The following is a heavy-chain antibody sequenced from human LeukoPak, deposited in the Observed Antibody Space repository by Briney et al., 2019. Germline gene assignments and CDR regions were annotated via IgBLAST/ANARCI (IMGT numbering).Heavy chain of an antibody. Sequence: SETLSLTCTVSGGSISDYSWSWIRQPPGKGLEWIGNIYYSGSANHNPSLKSRVTISRDTSKNQFSLKLTSVTAADTAVYYCARDYGGNHDAFDIWGQGTMVTVSS. CDR2: IYYSGSA. J-gene: IGHJ3*02. V-gene: IGHV4-59*12. CDR3: ARDYGGNHDAFDI. CDR1: GGSISDYS. D-gene: IGHD4-23*01.